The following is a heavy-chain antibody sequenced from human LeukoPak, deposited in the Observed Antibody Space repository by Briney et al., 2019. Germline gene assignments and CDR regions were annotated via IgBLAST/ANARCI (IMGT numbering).Heavy chain of an antibody. CDR2: IISSSSTI. CDR1: GFTFSSYS. V-gene: IGHV3-48*01. D-gene: IGHD2/OR15-2a*01. J-gene: IGHJ4*02. CDR3: ARDLGVVSHYYFDY. Sequence: PAVSLRLSCAASGFTFSSYSMNWARQGPGKGREWVSYIISSSSTIYYADSVKGRFHISRDNAKNSLYLQMNSLRAEDTAVYYCARDLGVVSHYYFDYWGQGTLVTVSS.